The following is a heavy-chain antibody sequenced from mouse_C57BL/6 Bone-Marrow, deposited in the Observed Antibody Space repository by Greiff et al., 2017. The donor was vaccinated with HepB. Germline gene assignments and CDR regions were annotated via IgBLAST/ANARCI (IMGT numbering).Heavy chain of an antibody. J-gene: IGHJ2*01. CDR1: GFSFNTYA. CDR2: IRSKSNNYAT. D-gene: IGHD4-1*01. Sequence: EVMLVESGGGLVQPKGSLKLSCAASGFSFNTYAMNWVRQAPGKGLEWVARIRSKSNNYATYYADSVKDRFTISRDDSESMLYLQMNNLKTEDTAMYYCVRHTPTGTGFDYWGQGTTLTVSS. V-gene: IGHV10-1*01. CDR3: VRHTPTGTGFDY.